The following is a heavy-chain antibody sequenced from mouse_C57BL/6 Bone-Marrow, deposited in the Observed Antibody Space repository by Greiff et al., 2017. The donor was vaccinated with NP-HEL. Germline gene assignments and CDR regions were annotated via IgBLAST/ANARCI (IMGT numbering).Heavy chain of an antibody. J-gene: IGHJ1*03. V-gene: IGHV7-3*01. D-gene: IGHD1-1*01. CDR1: GLTFTDYY. Sequence: VQLKASGGGLVQPGGSLSLSCAASGLTFTDYYMSWVRQPPGKALEWLGFIRNKANGYTTEYSASVKGRFTISRDNSQSILYLQMNAVRAQDSATYYCARAEDYSSSFFWYVDVWGTGTTVTVSS. CDR3: ARAEDYSSSFFWYVDV. CDR2: IRNKANGYTT.